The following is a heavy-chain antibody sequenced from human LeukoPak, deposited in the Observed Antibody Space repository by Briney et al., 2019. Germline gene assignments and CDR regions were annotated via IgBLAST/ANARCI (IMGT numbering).Heavy chain of an antibody. D-gene: IGHD1-1*01. CDR2: INAGSGDT. CDR1: GYTFSGYF. J-gene: IGHJ4*02. V-gene: IGHV1-2*06. CDR3: ARDLSSTPNWELDH. Sequence: ASVKVSCKASGYTFSGYFVHWVRQAPGQGLEWMGRINAGSGDTEFAQKFQGRVTMTRDMFVSTAYMEVSGLTSDDTAMYYCARDLSSTPNWELDHWGQGTLVTVSS.